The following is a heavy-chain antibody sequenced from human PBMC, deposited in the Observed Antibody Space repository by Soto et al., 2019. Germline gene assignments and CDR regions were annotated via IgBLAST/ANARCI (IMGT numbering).Heavy chain of an antibody. J-gene: IGHJ4*02. Sequence: WASVKVSCKASGYTFTSYDINWVRQATGQGLEWMGWMNPNSGNTGYAQKFQGRVTMTRNTSISTAYMELSSLRSEDTAVDYCARGVPTTVTTDYFDCWGQGTLVTVSS. CDR1: GYTFTSYD. CDR3: ARGVPTTVTTDYFDC. D-gene: IGHD4-17*01. V-gene: IGHV1-8*01. CDR2: MNPNSGNT.